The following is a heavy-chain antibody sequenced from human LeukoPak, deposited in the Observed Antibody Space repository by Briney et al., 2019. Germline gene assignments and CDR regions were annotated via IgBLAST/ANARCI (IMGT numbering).Heavy chain of an antibody. D-gene: IGHD4-17*01. V-gene: IGHV3-23*01. Sequence: PGGSLSLSCAPSGFSPSTYAMSCVPQAPGEALDWVSTVCDGGRDPHYAHSVKVQFPNPKDHSNHTLSQQMPRLRPHDRAVHYCAKALYGHYGRFHYWGQGTLVTVS. CDR2: VCDGGRDP. CDR1: GFSPSTYA. CDR3: AKALYGHYGRFHY. J-gene: IGHJ4*02.